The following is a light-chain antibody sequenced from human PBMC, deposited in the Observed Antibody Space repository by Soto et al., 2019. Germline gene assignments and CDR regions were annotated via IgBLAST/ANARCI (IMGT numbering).Light chain of an antibody. V-gene: IGLV2-14*03. J-gene: IGLJ2*01. CDR2: DVN. CDR3: TSWTTSTTMI. Sequence: QSVLTQPASVSGSPGQSITISCTGTSSVIGAYNFVSWYQQHPGKAPKLTLYDVNIRPSGVSNRFSGSKSGNTASLTISGLQAEDEADYYCTSWTTSTTMIFGGGTKVTVL. CDR1: SSVIGAYNF.